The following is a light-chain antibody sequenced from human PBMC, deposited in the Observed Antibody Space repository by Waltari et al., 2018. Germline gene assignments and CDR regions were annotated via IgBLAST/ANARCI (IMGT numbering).Light chain of an antibody. V-gene: IGLV7-46*01. J-gene: IGLJ1*01. CDR1: TGAVTSGHY. Sequence: QAVVTQEPSLTVSPGGTVTLTCGSSTGAVTSGHYPFWFQQKPGQTPRTLTYDTSNKHSWTPARFSGSLLGGKAALTLSGAQPEDEADYYCYSTDSSGNHYVFGTGTKVTVL. CDR3: YSTDSSGNHYV. CDR2: DTS.